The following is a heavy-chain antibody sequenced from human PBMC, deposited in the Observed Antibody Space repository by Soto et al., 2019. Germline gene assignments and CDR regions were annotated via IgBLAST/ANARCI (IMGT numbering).Heavy chain of an antibody. CDR3: ARVGGDYGDLYYFDY. CDR2: ISYDGSNK. Sequence: QVQLVESGGGVVQPGRSLRLSCAASGFTFSSYAMQWVRQAPGKGLEWVAVISYDGSNKYYADSVKGRFTISRDNSKNTLYLQMNSLRAEDTAVYYCARVGGDYGDLYYFDYWGQGTLVTVSS. D-gene: IGHD4-17*01. V-gene: IGHV3-30-3*01. CDR1: GFTFSSYA. J-gene: IGHJ4*02.